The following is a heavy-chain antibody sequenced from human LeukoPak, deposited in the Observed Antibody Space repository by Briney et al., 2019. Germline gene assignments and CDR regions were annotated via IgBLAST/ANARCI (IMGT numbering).Heavy chain of an antibody. D-gene: IGHD2-15*01. CDR2: ISSSSSYI. CDR1: GFTFSSYS. V-gene: IGHV3-21*01. Sequence: GGSLRLSCAASGFTFSSYSMNWVRQAPGEGLEWVPSISSSSSYIYYADSVKGRFTISRDNAKNSLYLQMNSLRAEDTAVYYCARYCSGGSCYPYYFDYWGQGTLVTVSS. CDR3: ARYCSGGSCYPYYFDY. J-gene: IGHJ4*02.